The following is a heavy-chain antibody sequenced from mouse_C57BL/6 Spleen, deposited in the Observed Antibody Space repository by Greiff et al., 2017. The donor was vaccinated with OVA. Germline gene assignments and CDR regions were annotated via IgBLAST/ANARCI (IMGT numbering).Heavy chain of an antibody. V-gene: IGHV1-7*01. CDR1: GYTFTSYW. CDR2: INPSSGYT. Sequence: QVQLQQSGAELAKPGASVKLSCKASGYTFTSYWMHWVKQRPGQGLEWIGYINPSSGYTKYNQKFKDKATLTVDTSSSTAYMQLSSLTFEDSAVYDGANYYSSSYDDFDGWGQGTTVSVAT. J-gene: IGHJ2*01. CDR3: ANYYSSSYDDFDG. D-gene: IGHD1-1*01.